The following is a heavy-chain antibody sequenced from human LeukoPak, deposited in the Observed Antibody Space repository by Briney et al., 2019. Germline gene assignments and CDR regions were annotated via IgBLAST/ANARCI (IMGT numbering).Heavy chain of an antibody. V-gene: IGHV3-21*06. CDR1: GFTFNTYS. CDR2: IDSSGGYM. CDR3: LRGDRRDY. Sequence: GGSLRLSCEASGFTFNTYSMNWARQAPGKGLEWVSYIDSSGGYMFYADSVKARFIISRDNAKDSLYLQMNSLRVEDTAVYYCLRGDRRDYWGQGTLVTVSS. J-gene: IGHJ4*02.